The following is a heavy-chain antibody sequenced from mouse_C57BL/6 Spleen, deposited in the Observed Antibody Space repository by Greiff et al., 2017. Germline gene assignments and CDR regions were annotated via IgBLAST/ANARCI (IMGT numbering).Heavy chain of an antibody. Sequence: QVQLKQSGAELVMPGASVKLSCKASGYTFTSYWMPWVKQRPGQGLEWIGEIDPSASDTNYNQKFKGKSTLTADKTSSTAYMQLSSLASEDAAVYYCALNYEGYYYAMDYWGQGTSVTVSS. J-gene: IGHJ4*01. CDR2: IDPSASDT. CDR1: GYTFTSYW. D-gene: IGHD2-4*01. V-gene: IGHV1-69*01. CDR3: ALNYEGYYYAMDY.